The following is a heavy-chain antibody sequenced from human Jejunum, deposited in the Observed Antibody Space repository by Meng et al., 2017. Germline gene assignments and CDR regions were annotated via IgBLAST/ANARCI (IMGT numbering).Heavy chain of an antibody. CDR3: ARISYAYTLGPVDY. CDR2: IVNTGGST. CDR1: GFTFSSYG. J-gene: IGHJ4*02. V-gene: IGHV3-23*01. D-gene: IGHD2-2*02. Sequence: GESLKISCAASGFTFSSYGMSWVRQAPGKGLEWVSSIVNTGGSTYYADSVKGRFTISRDNFKNTLYLQMNSLGVDNTAVYYCARISYAYTLGPVDYWGQGTLVTVSS.